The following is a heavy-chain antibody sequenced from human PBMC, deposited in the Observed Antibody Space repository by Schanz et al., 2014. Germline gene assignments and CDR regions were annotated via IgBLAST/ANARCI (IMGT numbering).Heavy chain of an antibody. CDR1: GFTFSSYW. J-gene: IGHJ4*02. CDR2: IGVDGTTT. Sequence: EVQLVESGGGLVQPGGSLRLSCAASGFTFSSYWMHWVRQVPGKGLVWVSVIGVDGTTTYYADSVKGRFTISRDNSKNTLYLQMNSLRPEDTAVYYCAKKVPAYNPFDSWGQGTLVTVSS. D-gene: IGHD1-1*01. V-gene: IGHV3-74*01. CDR3: AKKVPAYNPFDS.